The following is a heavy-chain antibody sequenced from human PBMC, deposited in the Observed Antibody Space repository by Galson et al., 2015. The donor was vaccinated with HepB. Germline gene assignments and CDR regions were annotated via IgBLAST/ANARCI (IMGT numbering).Heavy chain of an antibody. Sequence: SVKVSCKASGYTFTGYYMHWVGQAPGQGLEWMGGIIPIFGTANYAQKFQGRVTITADETTSTAYMELSSLRCEDTAVYYCAFRYCSGGSFHLSAYYYYGMDVWVHGTPVTVSS. CDR3: AFRYCSGGSFHLSAYYYYGMDV. D-gene: IGHD2-15*01. CDR1: GYTFTGYY. J-gene: IGHJ6*02. CDR2: IIPIFGTA. V-gene: IGHV1-69*13.